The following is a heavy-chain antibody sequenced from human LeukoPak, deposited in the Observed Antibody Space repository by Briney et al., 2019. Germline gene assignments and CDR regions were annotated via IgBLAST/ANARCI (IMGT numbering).Heavy chain of an antibody. Sequence: NSSETLSLTCTVSGDSISSYYWNWIRQPPGKGLEWIGYIYTSGGTNYIPSLKGRVTISIDTSKNQFSLKLSSVTAADSAVYYCARLTRLSTSPDRYYLDYWGQGTLVTVSS. D-gene: IGHD6-6*01. CDR3: ARLTRLSTSPDRYYLDY. V-gene: IGHV4-4*09. CDR1: GDSISSYY. CDR2: IYTSGGT. J-gene: IGHJ4*02.